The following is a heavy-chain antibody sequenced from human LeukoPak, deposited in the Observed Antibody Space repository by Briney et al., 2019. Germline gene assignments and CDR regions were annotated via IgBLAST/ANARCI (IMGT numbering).Heavy chain of an antibody. V-gene: IGHV1-69*04. D-gene: IGHD6-13*01. Sequence: AASVKVSCKASGGTFSSYAISWVRQAPGQGLEWMGRIIPILGIANYAQKFQGRVTITADKSTSTAYMELSSLRSEDTAVYYCARVGILEYRSPIPDYWGQGTLVTVSS. CDR3: ARVGILEYRSPIPDY. CDR1: GGTFSSYA. J-gene: IGHJ4*02. CDR2: IIPILGIA.